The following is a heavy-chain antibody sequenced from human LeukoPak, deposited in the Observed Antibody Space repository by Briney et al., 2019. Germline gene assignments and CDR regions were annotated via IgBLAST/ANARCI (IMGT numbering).Heavy chain of an antibody. CDR1: GGSISSSSYY. Sequence: SETLSLTCTVSGGSISSSSYYWGWFRQPPGTGLEWIGTMYYSESSYCNPSLKTRVTISVDTSKNQFSLKLSSVTAADTAVYYCARRRAATIDYWGQGTLVTVSS. J-gene: IGHJ4*02. CDR3: ARRRAATIDY. V-gene: IGHV4-39*01. CDR2: MYYSESS. D-gene: IGHD6-25*01.